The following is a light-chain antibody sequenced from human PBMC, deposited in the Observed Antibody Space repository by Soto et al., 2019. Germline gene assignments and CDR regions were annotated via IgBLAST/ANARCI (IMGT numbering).Light chain of an antibody. CDR3: QQYNNWPPRVT. CDR1: QSVSSN. V-gene: IGKV3-15*01. J-gene: IGKJ1*01. Sequence: EIGMTQSPATLSVSPGERATLSSRASQSVSSNFAWYQQKPGQAPRLLIYGASTRATGIPARFSGSVSGTEFTLTMSSLQSEDFAFYYCQQYNNWPPRVTFGHRPKVEIK. CDR2: GAS.